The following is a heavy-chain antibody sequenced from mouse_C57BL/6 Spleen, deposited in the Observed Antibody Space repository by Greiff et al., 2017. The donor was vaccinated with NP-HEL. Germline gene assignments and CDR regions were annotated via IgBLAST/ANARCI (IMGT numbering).Heavy chain of an antibody. CDR2: ILPGSSST. CDR3: ARGGYSNYLWYFDV. D-gene: IGHD2-5*01. V-gene: IGHV1-9*01. J-gene: IGHJ1*03. Sequence: VQLQQSGAELMKPGASVKLSCKATGYTFTGYWIEWVKQRPGHGLEWIGEILPGSSSTNYNEKFKGKATFTADTSSNTAYMQLSSLTTEDSAIYYCARGGYSNYLWYFDVWGTGTTVTVSS. CDR1: GYTFTGYW.